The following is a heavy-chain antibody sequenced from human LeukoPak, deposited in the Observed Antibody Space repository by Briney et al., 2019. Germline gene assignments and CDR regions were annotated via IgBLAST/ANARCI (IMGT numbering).Heavy chain of an antibody. CDR2: ISGSGGST. Sequence: GGSLRLSCAASGFTFSSYAMSWVRQAPGKGLEWVSAISGSGGSTYYADSVKGRFTISRDNSKNTLYLQMNSLRAEDTAVYCCAKAQQWLVRLFHYFDYWGQGTLVTVSS. V-gene: IGHV3-23*01. CDR1: GFTFSSYA. J-gene: IGHJ4*02. CDR3: AKAQQWLVRLFHYFDY. D-gene: IGHD6-19*01.